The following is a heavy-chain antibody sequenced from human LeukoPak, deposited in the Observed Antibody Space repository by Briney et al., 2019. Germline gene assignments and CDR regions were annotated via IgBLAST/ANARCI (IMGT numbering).Heavy chain of an antibody. CDR2: ISSSGSTI. CDR1: GFTFSSYE. D-gene: IGHD1-26*01. J-gene: IGHJ4*02. V-gene: IGHV3-48*03. Sequence: TGGSLRLSCAASGFTFSSYEMNWVRQAPGKGLEWVSYISSSGSTIYYADSVKGRFTISRDNAKNSLYLQMNSLRAEDTAVYYCARGQSWDYYFDYWGQGTLVTVSS. CDR3: ARGQSWDYYFDY.